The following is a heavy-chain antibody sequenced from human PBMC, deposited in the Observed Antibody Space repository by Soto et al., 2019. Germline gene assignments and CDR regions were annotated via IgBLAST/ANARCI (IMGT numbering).Heavy chain of an antibody. V-gene: IGHV1-69*12. J-gene: IGHJ4*02. CDR1: GGTFSSYG. CDR2: IIPIFGTT. CDR3: ARGPPAYYFDY. Sequence: QVQLVQSGAEVKEPGSSVKVSCKASGGTFSSYGISWVRQAPGLGLEWMGGIIPIFGTTNYAQKFQGRVTITADDMELSSLRSEDTAVHSCARGPPAYYFDYWGQGTLVTVSS.